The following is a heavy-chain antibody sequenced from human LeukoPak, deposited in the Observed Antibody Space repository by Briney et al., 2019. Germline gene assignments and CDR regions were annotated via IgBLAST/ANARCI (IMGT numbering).Heavy chain of an antibody. J-gene: IGHJ3*02. Sequence: ASVKVSCKASGYTFTSYAMNWVRRAPGQGLEWMGWINTNTGNPTYAQGFTGRFVFSLDTSVSTAYLQISSLKAEDTAVYYCAREGQQLVGGAFDIWGQGTMVTVSS. CDR3: AREGQQLVGGAFDI. V-gene: IGHV7-4-1*02. D-gene: IGHD6-13*01. CDR1: GYTFTSYA. CDR2: INTNTGNP.